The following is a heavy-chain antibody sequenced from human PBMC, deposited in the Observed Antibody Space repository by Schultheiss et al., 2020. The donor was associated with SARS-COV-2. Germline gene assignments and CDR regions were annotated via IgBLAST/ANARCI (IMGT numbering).Heavy chain of an antibody. CDR2: IYYSGST. J-gene: IGHJ4*02. D-gene: IGHD6-6*01. Sequence: SETLSLTCAVYGGSFSGYYWSWIRQPPGKGLEWIGYIYYSGSTNYNPSLKSRVTMSVDTSKNQFSLKLSSVTAADTAVYYCARGGGAARPAYFDYWGQGTLVTVSS. CDR3: ARGGGAARPAYFDY. CDR1: GGSFSGYY. V-gene: IGHV4-59*08.